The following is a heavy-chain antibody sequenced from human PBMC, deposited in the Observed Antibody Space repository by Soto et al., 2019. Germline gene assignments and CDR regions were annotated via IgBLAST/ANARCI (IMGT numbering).Heavy chain of an antibody. V-gene: IGHV3-74*01. CDR3: AKGPSSWYLYNWFDP. CDR2: ISSDGTTT. D-gene: IGHD6-13*01. CDR1: GFIFSNYY. J-gene: IGHJ5*02. Sequence: PGGSLRLSCAASGFIFSNYYMHWVRQAPGKGPVWVSRISSDGTTTTYADSVKGRFTISRDNAKNTLYLQVNSLRAEDTAVYYCAKGPSSWYLYNWFDPWGQGTLVTVSS.